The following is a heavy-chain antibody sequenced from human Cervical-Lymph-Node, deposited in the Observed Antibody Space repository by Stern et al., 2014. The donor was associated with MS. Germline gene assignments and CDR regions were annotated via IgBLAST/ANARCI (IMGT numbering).Heavy chain of an antibody. CDR3: ATHRGRVTYYYGMDV. Sequence: VQLVQSGAEVKKPGASVKVSCKVSGYTLSEISMHWVRQAPGKGLEWMGGFETEHGESRYAQKFQGRVTMARDRSTDTASMELSSLRSEDTAVYYCATHRGRVTYYYGMDVWGQGTTVTVSS. V-gene: IGHV1-24*01. D-gene: IGHD2-21*02. CDR1: GYTLSEIS. CDR2: FETEHGES. J-gene: IGHJ6*02.